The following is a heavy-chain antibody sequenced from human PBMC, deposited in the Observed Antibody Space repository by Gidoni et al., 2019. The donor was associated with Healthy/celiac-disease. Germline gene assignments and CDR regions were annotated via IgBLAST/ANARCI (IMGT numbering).Heavy chain of an antibody. CDR1: GGSISSSSYY. D-gene: IGHD4-17*01. CDR2: IYYSGST. CDR3: ARQNSYGDWDY. V-gene: IGHV4-39*01. J-gene: IGHJ4*02. Sequence: QLQLQESGPGLVKPSETLSLTCTVSGGSISSSSYYWGWIRQPPGKGLEWIGSIYYSGSTYYNPSLKSRVTISVDTSKNQFSLKLSSVTAADTAVYYCARQNSYGDWDYWGQGTLVTVSS.